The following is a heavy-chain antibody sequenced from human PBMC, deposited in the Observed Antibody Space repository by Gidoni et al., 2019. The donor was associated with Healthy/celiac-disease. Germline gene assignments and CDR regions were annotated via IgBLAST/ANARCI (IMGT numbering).Heavy chain of an antibody. J-gene: IGHJ6*03. D-gene: IGHD6-19*01. Sequence: EGQLVESGGGLVKPGGFLRLSWAATGFTFSSYDIYWVRQAPGKVLDWFLASGTAGAPYYPGSVKCRFTLSRENAKNSLYLQMNSLRAGDTAVYYCARAGSGGGYYMDVWGKGTTFTVSS. CDR3: ARAGSGGGYYMDV. V-gene: IGHV3-13*05. CDR2: SGTAGAP. CDR1: GFTFSSYD.